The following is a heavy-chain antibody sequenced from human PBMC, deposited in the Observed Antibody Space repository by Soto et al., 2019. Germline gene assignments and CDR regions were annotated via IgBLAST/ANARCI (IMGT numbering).Heavy chain of an antibody. D-gene: IGHD3-9*01. J-gene: IGHJ6*02. V-gene: IGHV4-39*07. CDR2: IFYSGGT. Sequence: SETLSLTCTVSGGSILDSTYYWAWIRQSPGKGLEWIGTIFYSGGTFYTPSLKSRVTMSVDTSNNQFSLKLSSVTAADTAVYYCARTGYYDILTGYPNYYGMDVWGQGTTVTVSS. CDR1: GGSILDSTYY. CDR3: ARTGYYDILTGYPNYYGMDV.